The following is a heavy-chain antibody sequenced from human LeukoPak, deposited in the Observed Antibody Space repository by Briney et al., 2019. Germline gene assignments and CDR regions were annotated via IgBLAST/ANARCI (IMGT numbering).Heavy chain of an antibody. CDR3: ARDTGGFGDI. CDR2: VYYSGRT. J-gene: IGHJ3*02. D-gene: IGHD3-10*01. CDR1: RGSISGYY. Sequence: SETLSFTCAVPRGSISGYYGSGSRETPGEGRGWVWYVYYSGRTNYNPSLKSRVTISVDTSKNQFSLKLSSVTAADTAVYYCARDTGGFGDIWGQGTMVTVSS. V-gene: IGHV4-59*01.